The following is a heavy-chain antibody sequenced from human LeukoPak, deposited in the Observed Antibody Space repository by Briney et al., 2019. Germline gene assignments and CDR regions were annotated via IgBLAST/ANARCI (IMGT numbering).Heavy chain of an antibody. V-gene: IGHV1-46*01. CDR3: ARVVPAAAYFDY. Sequence: ASVKVSCNASGYTFTTYYMHWVRQAPGQGLEWMGIINPSGGSTSYAQKFQGRVTMTRDTSTSTVYMELSSLRSEDTAVYYCARVVPAAAYFDYWGQGTLVTVSS. CDR1: GYTFTTYY. D-gene: IGHD2-2*01. CDR2: INPSGGST. J-gene: IGHJ4*02.